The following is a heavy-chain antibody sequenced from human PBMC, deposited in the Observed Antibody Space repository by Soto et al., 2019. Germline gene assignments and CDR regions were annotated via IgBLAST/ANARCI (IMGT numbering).Heavy chain of an antibody. CDR2: INAYNWNT. CDR1: GYTFTSYA. J-gene: IGHJ4*02. CDR3: ARESEVATLDY. Sequence: ASVKVSCKASGYTFTSYAMHWVRQAPGQRLEWMGWINAYNWNTNYAQKLQGRVTMTTDTSTSTAYMELRSLRSDDTAVYYCARESEVATLDYWGQGTLVTVSS. V-gene: IGHV1-18*01. D-gene: IGHD5-12*01.